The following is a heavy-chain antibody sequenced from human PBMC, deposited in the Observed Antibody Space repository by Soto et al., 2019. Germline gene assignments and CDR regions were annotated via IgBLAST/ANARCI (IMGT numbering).Heavy chain of an antibody. CDR2: INHSGST. Sequence: QVQLQQWGAGLLKPSETLSLTCAVYGGSFSGYYWSWIRQPPGKGLEWIGEINHSGSTTYNPSLKSRVTISVDTSKNPFSLKLSSVTAADTAVYYCARASIYCSGGSCYGPMGNWFDPWGQGTLVTVSS. CDR1: GGSFSGYY. D-gene: IGHD2-15*01. CDR3: ARASIYCSGGSCYGPMGNWFDP. J-gene: IGHJ5*02. V-gene: IGHV4-34*01.